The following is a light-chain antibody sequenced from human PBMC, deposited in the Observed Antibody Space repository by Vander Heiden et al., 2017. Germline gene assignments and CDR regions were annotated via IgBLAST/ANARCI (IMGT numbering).Light chain of an antibody. CDR2: QDS. CDR1: ELGDKY. Sequence: SYELPQPPSVSVSPGQKASITCSGTELGDKYACCYQQKPGQSPVLVIYQDSKRPSGSPERFSGSNSGNTATLTISGTQAMDEADYYCQAWDSSTARSVVFGGGTKLTVL. J-gene: IGLJ2*01. V-gene: IGLV3-1*01. CDR3: QAWDSSTARSVV.